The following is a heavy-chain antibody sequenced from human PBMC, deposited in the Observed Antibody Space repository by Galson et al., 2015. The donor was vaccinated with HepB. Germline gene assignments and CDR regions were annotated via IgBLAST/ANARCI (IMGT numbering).Heavy chain of an antibody. D-gene: IGHD1-7*01. CDR3: ARDSRLELQLNNYYSYGMDV. CDR2: VSGYDGSA. CDR1: GYEFNKYG. J-gene: IGHJ6*02. V-gene: IGHV1-18*01. Sequence: SVKVSCKASGYEFNKYGLSWVRQAPGQGLEWMGWVSGYDGSANYAPKFQGRVTMTTQTSTGTAFMEMRSLRSDDTAVYYCARDSRLELQLNNYYSYGMDVWGQGTAVVVS.